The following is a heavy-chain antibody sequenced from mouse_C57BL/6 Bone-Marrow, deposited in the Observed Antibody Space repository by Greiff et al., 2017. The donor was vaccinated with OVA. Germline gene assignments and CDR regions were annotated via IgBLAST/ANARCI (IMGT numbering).Heavy chain of an antibody. CDR2: ISSGGSYT. CDR1: GFTFSSYG. D-gene: IGHD1-1*01. J-gene: IGHJ2*01. CDR3: ARRGDYYGSPYYFDY. Sequence: EVKLVESGGDLVKPGGSLKLSCAASGFTFSSYGMSWVRQTPEKRLEWVATISSGGSYTYYPDSVKGRFTISRDNAKNTLYLQMSSLKSEDTAMYYCARRGDYYGSPYYFDYWGQGTTLTASS. V-gene: IGHV5-6*02.